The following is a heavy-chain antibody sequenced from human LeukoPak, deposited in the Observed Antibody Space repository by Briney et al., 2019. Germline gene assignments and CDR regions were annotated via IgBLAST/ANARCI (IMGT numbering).Heavy chain of an antibody. CDR1: EYSFTSYW. CDR2: IYPGDSDT. J-gene: IGHJ6*02. D-gene: IGHD6-6*01. Sequence: GESLKISCKGSEYSFTSYWIGWVRQMPGKGLEWMGIIYPGDSDTRYSPSFQGQVTISADKSISTAYLQWSSLKASDTAMYYCARTLMAARYYYGMDVWGQGTTVTVSS. CDR3: ARTLMAARYYYGMDV. V-gene: IGHV5-51*01.